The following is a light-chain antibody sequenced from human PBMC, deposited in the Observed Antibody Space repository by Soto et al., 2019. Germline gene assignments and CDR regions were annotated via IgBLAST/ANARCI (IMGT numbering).Light chain of an antibody. J-gene: IGLJ1*01. CDR1: SSDVGGYNY. CDR2: EVS. CDR3: SSYTSSSIDYV. V-gene: IGLV2-14*01. Sequence: QSALTQPASVSGSPGQSITISCTGTSSDVGGYNYVSWYQQHPGKAPKLMIYEVSNRPSGVSNRFSGSKSGNTASLTISGLQAADEADYYCSSYTSSSIDYVFGPVTKVTVL.